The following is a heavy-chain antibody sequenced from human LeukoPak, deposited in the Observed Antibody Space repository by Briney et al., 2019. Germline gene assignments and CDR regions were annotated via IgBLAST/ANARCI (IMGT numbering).Heavy chain of an antibody. Sequence: GGSLRLSCAGSGFSFNSYGIHWVRQAPGKGLEWVAVISYTGSDPYYADSVKGRFTISRDNSKNTLYLQMNSLRVEDTAVYYCATEAERPGYSSGLGFDYWGQGTLVTVSS. J-gene: IGHJ4*02. CDR3: ATEAERPGYSSGLGFDY. V-gene: IGHV3-33*08. CDR1: GFSFNSYG. D-gene: IGHD6-19*01. CDR2: ISYTGSDP.